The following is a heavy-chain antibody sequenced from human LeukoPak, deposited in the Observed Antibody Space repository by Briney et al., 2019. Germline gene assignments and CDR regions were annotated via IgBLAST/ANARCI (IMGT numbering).Heavy chain of an antibody. J-gene: IGHJ6*03. D-gene: IGHD2-2*01. V-gene: IGHV3-7*01. CDR1: GFTFSSYW. CDR3: ARQRVVPAASVGYYYYYMDV. CDR2: IKQDGSEK. Sequence: PGGSLRLSCAASGFTFSSYWMSWVRQAPGKGLEWVANIKQDGSEKYYVDSVKGRFTISRDNAKNSLYLQMNSLRAEATAVYYCARQRVVPAASVGYYYYYMDVWGKGTTVTVSS.